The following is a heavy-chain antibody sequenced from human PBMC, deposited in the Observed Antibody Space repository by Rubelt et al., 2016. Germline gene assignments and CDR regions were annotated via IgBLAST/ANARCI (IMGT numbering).Heavy chain of an antibody. CDR3: AGDRGDSTGRIDC. J-gene: IGHJ4*02. Sequence: GQLQESGPGLVKPSQTLSLTCTVSGVSMSTGGPYWSWIRQHPGKGLEWIGYIYYTGTPYYNPSLKRRVSISVDPSKNQFSLNLSSVTAADTAVYYCAGDRGDSTGRIDCWGQGTLVSVSS. V-gene: IGHV4-31*03. CDR1: GVSMSTGGPY. D-gene: IGHD3-22*01. CDR2: IYYTGTP.